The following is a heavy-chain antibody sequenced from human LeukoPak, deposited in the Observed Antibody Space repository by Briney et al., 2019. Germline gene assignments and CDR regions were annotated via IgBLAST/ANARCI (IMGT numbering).Heavy chain of an antibody. CDR1: GGTFSSYA. Sequence: ASVKVSFKGSGGTFSSYAISWVRQAPGQGLEWMGGIIPIFGTANYAQKFQGRVTITADASTSTAYMELSSLRSEDTAVYYCASYIVAAIKMAPFDYWGQGTLVTVSS. J-gene: IGHJ4*02. CDR3: ASYIVAAIKMAPFDY. D-gene: IGHD5-12*01. CDR2: IIPIFGTA. V-gene: IGHV1-69*01.